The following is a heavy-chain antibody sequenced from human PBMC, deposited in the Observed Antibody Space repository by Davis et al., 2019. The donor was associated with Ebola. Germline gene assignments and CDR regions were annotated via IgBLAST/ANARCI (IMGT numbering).Heavy chain of an antibody. J-gene: IGHJ2*01. Sequence: SETLSLTCAVSGDSISSRNWWSWVRQSAGKGLEWIGEAYHSGATNYNPSLKGRVTLSMDKSKNQFSLKLNSVTAADTAVYYCASSPSLLWFGELFLKFWYFDLWGRGTLVTVSS. CDR2: AYHSGAT. D-gene: IGHD3-10*01. V-gene: IGHV4-4*02. CDR1: GDSISSRNW. CDR3: ASSPSLLWFGELFLKFWYFDL.